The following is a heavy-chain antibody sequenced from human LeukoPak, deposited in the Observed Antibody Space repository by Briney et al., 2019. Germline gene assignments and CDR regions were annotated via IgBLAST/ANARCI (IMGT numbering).Heavy chain of an antibody. CDR1: GFTFDDYA. Sequence: GRSLRLSCAASGFTFDDYAMHWVRQAPGKGLEWVSGISWNSGSIGYADSVKGRFTISRDNAKNSLYLQMNSLRAEDTAVYYCARDQQQLVDAFDIWGQGTMVTVSS. J-gene: IGHJ3*02. CDR3: ARDQQQLVDAFDI. V-gene: IGHV3-9*01. CDR2: ISWNSGSI. D-gene: IGHD6-13*01.